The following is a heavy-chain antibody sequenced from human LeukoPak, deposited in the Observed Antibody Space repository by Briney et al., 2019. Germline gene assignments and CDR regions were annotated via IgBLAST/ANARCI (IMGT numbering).Heavy chain of an antibody. V-gene: IGHV3-23*01. CDR2: IRESGGST. D-gene: IGHD6-19*01. J-gene: IGHJ5*02. CDR3: AKCSKSAYSTGCCNWFDP. CDR1: GFTFSSDA. Sequence: GGSLRLSCAASGFTFSSDAMNWVRQAPGKGLEWVTSIRESGGSTFYADSVKGRFTISRDNSKSTLYLQMNNLRAEDTAIYYCAKCSKSAYSTGCCNWFDPWGQGTRVTVSS.